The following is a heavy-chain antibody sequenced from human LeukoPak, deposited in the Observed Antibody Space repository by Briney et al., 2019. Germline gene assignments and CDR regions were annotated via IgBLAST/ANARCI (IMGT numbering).Heavy chain of an antibody. CDR2: IYYSGST. D-gene: IGHD1-26*01. CDR1: GGSISSYY. V-gene: IGHV4-59*01. CDR3: GSSIVGAGGAFDI. Sequence: SETLSLTCTVSGGSISSYYWSWIRQPPGKGLEWIGYIYYSGSTNYNPSLKSRVTISVDTSKNQFSLKLSSVTAADTAVYYCGSSIVGAGGAFDIWGQGTMVTVSS. J-gene: IGHJ3*02.